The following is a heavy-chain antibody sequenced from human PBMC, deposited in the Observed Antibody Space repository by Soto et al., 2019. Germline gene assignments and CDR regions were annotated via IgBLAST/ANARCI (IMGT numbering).Heavy chain of an antibody. V-gene: IGHV3-48*01. J-gene: IGHJ4*02. CDR3: ARDGRSSPQRQLWFDY. Sequence: GGSLRLSCAASGFTFSSYSMNWVRQAPGKGLVWFSYISSSSSTIYYADSVKGRFTISRDNAKNSLYLQMNSLRAEDTAVYYCARDGRSSPQRQLWFDYWGQGTLVTVSS. CDR2: ISSSSSTI. CDR1: GFTFSSYS. D-gene: IGHD5-18*01.